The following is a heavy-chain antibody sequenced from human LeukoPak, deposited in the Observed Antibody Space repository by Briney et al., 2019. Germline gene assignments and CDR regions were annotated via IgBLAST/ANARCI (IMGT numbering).Heavy chain of an antibody. Sequence: SETLSLTCTVSGYSISSGYYWGWIRQPPGKGLEWIGSIYHSGSTYYNPSLKSRVTISVDTSKNQFSLKLSSVTAADTAVYYCASGDLMDVWGKGTTVTVSS. CDR1: GYSISSGYY. CDR3: ASGDLMDV. CDR2: IYHSGST. D-gene: IGHD3-10*01. V-gene: IGHV4-38-2*02. J-gene: IGHJ6*03.